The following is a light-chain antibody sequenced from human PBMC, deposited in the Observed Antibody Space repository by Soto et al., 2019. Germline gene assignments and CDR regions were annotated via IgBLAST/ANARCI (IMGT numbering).Light chain of an antibody. Sequence: QSVLTQPASASGSPGQSITISCTGTSGDIGSYNRVSWYQQHPGKAPKLIIYEVTDRPSGVSNRFSGSKSGNTASLTISGLQAEDEAGYYCSSYTNINTRACVFGTGTKVTVL. CDR1: SGDIGSYNR. CDR2: EVT. J-gene: IGLJ1*01. V-gene: IGLV2-14*01. CDR3: SSYTNINTRACV.